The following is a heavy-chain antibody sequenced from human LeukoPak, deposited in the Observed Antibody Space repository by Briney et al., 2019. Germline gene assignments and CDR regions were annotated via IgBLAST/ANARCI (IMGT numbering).Heavy chain of an antibody. J-gene: IGHJ4*02. V-gene: IGHV3-33*01. CDR2: IWYDGSNK. CDR1: GFTFSSYG. Sequence: GGSLRLSCAASGFTFSSYGMHWVRQAPGKGLEWVAVIWYDGSNKYYADSVKGRFTISRDNSKNTLYLQMNSLRAGDTAVYYCARDGSGSYYGPYFDYWGQGTLVTVSS. D-gene: IGHD3-10*01. CDR3: ARDGSGSYYGPYFDY.